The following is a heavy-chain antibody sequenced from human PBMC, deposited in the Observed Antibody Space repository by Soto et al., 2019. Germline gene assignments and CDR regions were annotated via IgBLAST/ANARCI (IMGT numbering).Heavy chain of an antibody. CDR1: GFTFSRYW. D-gene: IGHD2-15*01. Sequence: GGSLRLSCAASGFTFSRYWMHWVRQAPGKGLVWVSRIKTDGSVTTYADSVKGRFTVSRDNAKNTLYLQMNSLRPEDTGVYYCATLVVAADPFDYWGQGTLVTVS. V-gene: IGHV3-74*01. J-gene: IGHJ4*02. CDR2: IKTDGSVT. CDR3: ATLVVAADPFDY.